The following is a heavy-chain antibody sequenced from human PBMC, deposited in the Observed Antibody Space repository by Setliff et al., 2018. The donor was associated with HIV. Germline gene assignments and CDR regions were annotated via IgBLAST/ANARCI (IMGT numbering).Heavy chain of an antibody. CDR3: ARDFLRSGYFDS. J-gene: IGHJ4*02. CDR1: GDSLSSDYYY. V-gene: IGHV4-31*03. D-gene: IGHD4-17*01. Sequence: PSETLSLTCTVSGDSLSSDYYYWTWIRQHPEKGLEWIGYIYYSGSTLYNLSLRSRLSMSVDTSKNQFSLELSSVTAADTAVYFCARDFLRSGYFDSWGQGKLVTVSS. CDR2: IYYSGST.